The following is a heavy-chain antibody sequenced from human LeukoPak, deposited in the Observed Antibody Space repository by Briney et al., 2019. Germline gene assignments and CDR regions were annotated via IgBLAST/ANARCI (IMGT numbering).Heavy chain of an antibody. Sequence: PGGSLRLSCAASGFTFSSYEMNWVRQAPGKGLEWVSYVSSSGSTIYYADSVKGRFTISRDNAKNSLYLQMNSLRAEDTAVYYCASFYYDFWSGNFDYWGQGTLVTASS. J-gene: IGHJ4*02. CDR2: VSSSGSTI. V-gene: IGHV3-48*03. D-gene: IGHD3-3*01. CDR1: GFTFSSYE. CDR3: ASFYYDFWSGNFDY.